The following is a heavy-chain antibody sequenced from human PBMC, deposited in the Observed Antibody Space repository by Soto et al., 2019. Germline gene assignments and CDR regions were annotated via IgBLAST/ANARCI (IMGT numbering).Heavy chain of an antibody. J-gene: IGHJ6*03. D-gene: IGHD2-15*01. V-gene: IGHV4-34*01. CDR3: ARGLVVVAATTNYYYYYYMDV. CDR2: INHSGGT. Sequence: ETLSLTCAVYGGSFSGYYWSWIRQPPGKGLEWIGEINHSGGTNYNPSLKSRVTISVDTSKDQFSLKLSSVTAADTAVYYCARGLVVVAATTNYYYYYYMDVWGKGTTVTVSS. CDR1: GGSFSGYY.